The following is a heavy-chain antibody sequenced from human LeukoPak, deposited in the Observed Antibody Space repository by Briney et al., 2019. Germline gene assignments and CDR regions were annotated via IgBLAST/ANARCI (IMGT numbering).Heavy chain of an antibody. J-gene: IGHJ1*01. CDR2: IIPNSGGT. CDR1: VYTFTGYY. V-gene: IGHV1-2*02. D-gene: IGHD6-13*01. CDR3: ASGSSSCLIAC. Sequence: ASVKVSCKDSVYTFTGYYIHWVRQAPGQGLEWMGWIIPNSGGTSYAQKFQGRVTMTRDTSISTTYMDLSRLRSDDTAVYYCASGSSSCLIACGGQGTLVTVSS.